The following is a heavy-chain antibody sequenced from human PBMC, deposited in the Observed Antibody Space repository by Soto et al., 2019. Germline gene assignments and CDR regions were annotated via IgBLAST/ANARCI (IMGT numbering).Heavy chain of an antibody. J-gene: IGHJ4*02. CDR3: ARFRGDGYYNV. D-gene: IGHD3-9*01. CDR2: ISISGTTI. V-gene: IGHV3-11*01. CDR1: GFTLSDDY. Sequence: QVQLVESGGGLVKPGVSLRLSCAASGFTLSDDYMTWILQAPGKGLEWVADISISGTTIHYADSVRGRFTISRDNAKNSRWLQMNTRRAEDTAVYYCARFRGDGYYNVWGKGNLVTVSS.